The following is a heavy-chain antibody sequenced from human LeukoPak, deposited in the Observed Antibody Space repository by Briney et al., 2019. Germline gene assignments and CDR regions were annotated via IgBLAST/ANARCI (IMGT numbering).Heavy chain of an antibody. J-gene: IGHJ4*02. CDR3: ARGATMVRGVIKNYFDY. V-gene: IGHV4-59*01. Sequence: SETLSLTCTVSGGSISTYYWSWIRQPPGKGLEWIGYIFYSGSTNYNPSLKSRVIISVDTSKNQFSLKLSSVTAADTAVYYCARGATMVRGVIKNYFDYWGQGTLVTVSS. CDR1: GGSISTYY. D-gene: IGHD3-10*01. CDR2: IFYSGST.